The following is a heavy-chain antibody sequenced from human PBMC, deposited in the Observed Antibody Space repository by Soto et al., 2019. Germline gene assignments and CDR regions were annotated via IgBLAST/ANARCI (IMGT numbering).Heavy chain of an antibody. D-gene: IGHD1-7*01. Sequence: QVQLVQSGAEVKKPGSSVKVSCKASGGTFSSYAISWVRQAPGQGLEWMGGIIPIFGTANYAQKFQGRVTITEDESTSTAYMELSSLRSEDTAVYYCARVHNWNYESGYYGMDVWGQGTTVTVSS. CDR3: ARVHNWNYESGYYGMDV. J-gene: IGHJ6*02. CDR1: GGTFSSYA. CDR2: IIPIFGTA. V-gene: IGHV1-69*01.